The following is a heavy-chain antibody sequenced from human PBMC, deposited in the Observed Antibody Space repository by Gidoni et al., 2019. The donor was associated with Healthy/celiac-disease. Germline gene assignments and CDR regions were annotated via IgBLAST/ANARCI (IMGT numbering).Heavy chain of an antibody. CDR2: ISYDGSNK. CDR3: ARVTPGGEYFQH. D-gene: IGHD3-16*01. CDR1: GFTFSSYA. Sequence: QVQLVESGGGVVQPGRSLRLSCAASGFTFSSYAMHWVRQAPGKGLEWVAVISYDGSNKYYADSVKGRFTISRDNSKNTLYLQMNSLRAEDTAVYYCARVTPGGEYFQHWGQGTLVTVSS. J-gene: IGHJ1*01. V-gene: IGHV3-30*04.